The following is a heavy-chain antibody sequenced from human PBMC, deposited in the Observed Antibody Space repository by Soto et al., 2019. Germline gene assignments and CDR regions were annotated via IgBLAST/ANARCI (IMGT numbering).Heavy chain of an antibody. CDR3: ARGGIRPTIFDY. CDR2: IYYSGST. Sequence: SETLSLTCTVSGGSISSYYWSWIRQPPGKGLEWIGYIYYSGSTNYNPSLKSRVTISVDTSKNQFSLKLSSVTAADTAVYYCARGGIRPTIFDYWGQGTLVTSPQ. D-gene: IGHD1-26*01. V-gene: IGHV4-59*01. J-gene: IGHJ4*02. CDR1: GGSISSYY.